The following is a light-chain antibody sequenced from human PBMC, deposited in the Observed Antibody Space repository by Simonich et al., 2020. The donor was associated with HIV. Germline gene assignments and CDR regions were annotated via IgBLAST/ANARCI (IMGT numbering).Light chain of an antibody. CDR2: LGS. Sequence: DIVMTQSPLSLPVTPGEPASISCRSSQNLLHSNGYNYLDWYLQKPGQSPQLLIYLGSNRASGVPDRFSGSGSGTDFTLKISRVEAEDVGVYYCMQALQTPRYTFGQGTKLEIK. CDR1: QNLLHSNGYNY. CDR3: MQALQTPRYT. V-gene: IGKV2-28*01. J-gene: IGKJ2*01.